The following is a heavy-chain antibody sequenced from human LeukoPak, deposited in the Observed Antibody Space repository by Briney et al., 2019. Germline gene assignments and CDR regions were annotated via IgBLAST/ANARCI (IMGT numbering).Heavy chain of an antibody. CDR2: ISYDGSNK. J-gene: IGHJ4*02. D-gene: IGHD3-3*01. CDR3: ARARDYVFWSGYYQNFDY. Sequence: GGSLRLSCAASGFTFSSYGMHWVRQAPGKGLEWVAVISYDGSNKYYADSVKGRFTISRDNSKNTLYLQMNSLRAEDTAVYYCARARDYVFWSGYYQNFDYWGQGTLVTVSS. V-gene: IGHV3-30*03. CDR1: GFTFSSYG.